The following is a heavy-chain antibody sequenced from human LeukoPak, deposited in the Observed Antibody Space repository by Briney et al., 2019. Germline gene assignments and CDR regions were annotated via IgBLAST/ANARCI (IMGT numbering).Heavy chain of an antibody. CDR1: GYTFTSYD. J-gene: IGHJ4*02. CDR2: MNPNSGNT. D-gene: IGHD3-10*01. V-gene: IGHV1-8*01. CDR3: ARGFYGSGSYIWGY. Sequence: ASVKVSCKASGYTFTSYDINWVRQATGQGLEWMGWMNPNSGNTGYAQKFQGRVTMTRNTSISTAYMELSSLRSEDTAVYYCARGFYGSGSYIWGYWGQGTLVTVSS.